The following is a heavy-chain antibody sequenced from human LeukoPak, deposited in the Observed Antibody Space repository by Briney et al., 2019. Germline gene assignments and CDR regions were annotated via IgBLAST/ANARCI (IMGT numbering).Heavy chain of an antibody. CDR1: GFSLSTSVVG. Sequence: SGPTLANPTQTLTLTCTFSGFSLSTSVVGVGWIRQRPGKALEWLALIYWDDDKRYSPSLKSRLTITKDTSKNQVVLTMTNMDPVDTATYYCAHRPLEAVTYNWFDPWGQGTLVTVSS. CDR2: IYWDDDK. J-gene: IGHJ5*02. V-gene: IGHV2-5*02. D-gene: IGHD4-17*01. CDR3: AHRPLEAVTYNWFDP.